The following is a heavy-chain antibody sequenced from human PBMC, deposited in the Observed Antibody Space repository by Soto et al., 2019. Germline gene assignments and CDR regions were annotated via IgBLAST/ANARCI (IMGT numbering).Heavy chain of an antibody. CDR1: GCSISIYY. V-gene: IGHV4-59*08. D-gene: IGHD4-17*01. CDR2: IYYSGST. CDR3: ARHPSDYGDYSTIFDY. J-gene: IGHJ4*02. Sequence: SETLSLTCTFSGCSISIYYWSWIRQPPGKGLEWIGYIYYSGSTNYNPSLKSRVTISVDTSKNQFSLKLSSVTAADTAVYYCARHPSDYGDYSTIFDYWGQGTLVTVS.